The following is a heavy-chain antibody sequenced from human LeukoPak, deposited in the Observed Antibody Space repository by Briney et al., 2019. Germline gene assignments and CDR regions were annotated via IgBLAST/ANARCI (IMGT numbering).Heavy chain of an antibody. V-gene: IGHV4-4*02. CDR2: IYHSGSP. J-gene: IGHJ3*02. Sequence: PSETLSLTCAVSGGSISSNNWWGWVRQPPGKGLEWIGEIYHSGSPNYNPSLKSRVTISVDKSRNHFSLNLSSVTAADTAVYYCARDPGSPVTPGAFDIWGQGTMVTVSP. CDR3: ARDPGSPVTPGAFDI. CDR1: GGSISSNNW. D-gene: IGHD4-17*01.